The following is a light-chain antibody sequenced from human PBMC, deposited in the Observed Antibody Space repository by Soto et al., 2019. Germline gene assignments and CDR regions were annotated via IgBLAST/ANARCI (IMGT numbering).Light chain of an antibody. Sequence: EIVLTQSPATLSLSPGERATLSCRDSQSVSRYLAWYQQKPGQAPRLLIYDVSNRATGIPAWFSGSGSGTDFTLTIRSLEPEDFADNYSQQRSNWHPAFGQGTKVEIK. CDR3: QQRSNWHPA. V-gene: IGKV3-11*01. CDR1: QSVSRY. CDR2: DVS. J-gene: IGKJ1*01.